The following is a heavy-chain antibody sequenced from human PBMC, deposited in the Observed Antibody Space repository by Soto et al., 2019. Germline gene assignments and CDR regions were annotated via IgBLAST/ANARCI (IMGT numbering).Heavy chain of an antibody. V-gene: IGHV3-23*01. J-gene: IGHJ6*03. CDR3: AKAGGEYYYYYYMDV. CDR1: GFTFSSYA. D-gene: IGHD3-16*01. CDR2: ISGSGGST. Sequence: PGGSLRLSCAASGFTFSSYAMSWVRQAPGKGLEWVSAISGSGGSTYYADSVKGRFTISRDNSKNTLYLQMNSLRAEDTAVYYCAKAGGEYYYYYYMDVWGKGITVTVSS.